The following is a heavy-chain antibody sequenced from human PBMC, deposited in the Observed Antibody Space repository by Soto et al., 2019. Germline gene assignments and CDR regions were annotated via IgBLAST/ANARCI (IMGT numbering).Heavy chain of an antibody. CDR1: GFTFSGYS. CDR2: ISGSSSTI. J-gene: IGHJ3*01. V-gene: IGHV3-48*02. CDR3: AREVSDSSCYCYDAFDF. D-gene: IGHD3-22*01. Sequence: GGSLRLSCAASGFTFSGYSMNWVRQAPGKGLEWVSYISGSSSTIYYADSVKGRFTISRDNAKNSLYLQMNSLRDEDTAVYYCAREVSDSSCYCYDAFDFWGQGTMVTVSS.